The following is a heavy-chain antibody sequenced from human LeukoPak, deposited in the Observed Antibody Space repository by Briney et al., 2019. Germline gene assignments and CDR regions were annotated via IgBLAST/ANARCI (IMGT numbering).Heavy chain of an antibody. CDR1: GFTLSSYA. D-gene: IGHD3-10*02. CDR3: AELGITMIGGV. V-gene: IGHV3-48*03. J-gene: IGHJ6*04. Sequence: GGSLRLSCAASGFTLSSYAMSWVRQAPGKGLEWVSYISSSGSTIYYADSVKGRFTISRDNAKNSLYLQMNSLRAEDTAVYYCAELGITMIGGVWGKGTSVTISS. CDR2: ISSSGSTI.